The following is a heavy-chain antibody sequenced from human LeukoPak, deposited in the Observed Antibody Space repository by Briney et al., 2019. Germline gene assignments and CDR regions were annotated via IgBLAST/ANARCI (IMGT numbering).Heavy chain of an antibody. Sequence: PAGGSLRLSCAASGFTFSSYGMHWVRQAPGKGLEWVAVIWYDGSNKYYADSVKGRFTISRDNSKNTLYLQMNSLRAEDTAVYYCARDKWSSGRSTLLYWGQGTLVTASS. D-gene: IGHD6-19*01. J-gene: IGHJ4*02. CDR1: GFTFSSYG. CDR3: ARDKWSSGRSTLLY. CDR2: IWYDGSNK. V-gene: IGHV3-33*01.